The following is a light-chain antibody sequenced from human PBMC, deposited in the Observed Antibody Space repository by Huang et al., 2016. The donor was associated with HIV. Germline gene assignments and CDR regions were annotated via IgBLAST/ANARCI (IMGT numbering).Light chain of an antibody. CDR3: QHSDGLSPLT. Sequence: AIRMTQSPSSLSASTGDRVTITCRASQDIGTSLAWYQQRPGKAPVLLIFDASTLHRGVPSRFTGSGARTVFTLTIACLQVEDVATYYCQHSDGLSPLTFGGGTKVDI. CDR2: DAS. J-gene: IGKJ4*01. V-gene: IGKV1-8*01. CDR1: QDIGTS.